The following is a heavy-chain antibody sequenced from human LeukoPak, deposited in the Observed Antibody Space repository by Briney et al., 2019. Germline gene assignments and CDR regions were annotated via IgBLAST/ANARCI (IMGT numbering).Heavy chain of an antibody. CDR1: GYTFTSYY. CDR2: INPSGGST. CDR3: ARGPVIGEHSSSSAWYFDL. J-gene: IGHJ2*01. D-gene: IGHD6-6*01. Sequence: ASVKVSCKASGYTFTSYYMHWVRQAPGQGLEWMGIINPSGGSTGYAQKFQGRVTVTRDTSTSTVYMELSSLRSEDTAVYYCARGPVIGEHSSSSAWYFDLWGRGTLVTVSS. V-gene: IGHV1-46*01.